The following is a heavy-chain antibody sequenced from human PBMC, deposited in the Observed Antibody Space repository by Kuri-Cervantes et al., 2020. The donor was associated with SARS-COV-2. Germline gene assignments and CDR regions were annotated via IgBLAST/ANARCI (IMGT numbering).Heavy chain of an antibody. CDR2: IYHSGST. V-gene: IGHV4-38-2*02. Sequence: GSLRLSCTVSGYSISSGYYWGWIRQPPGKGLEWIGSIYHSGSTYYNPSLKSRVTISVDTSKNQFSLKLSSVTAADTAVYYCARDLMTTVTTGAFDIWGQGTMVTVSS. CDR3: ARDLMTTVTTGAFDI. D-gene: IGHD4-17*01. CDR1: GYSISSGYY. J-gene: IGHJ3*02.